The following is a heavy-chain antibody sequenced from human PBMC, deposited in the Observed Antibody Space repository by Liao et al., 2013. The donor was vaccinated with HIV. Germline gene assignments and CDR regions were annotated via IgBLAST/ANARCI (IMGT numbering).Heavy chain of an antibody. CDR2: IDHTGSV. J-gene: IGHJ3*02. Sequence: QVQLDQWGAGLLKPSETLSLTCAVYGESFSGNYWSWIRQSPGKGLEWIGEIDHTGSVGYNPSLKSRVSMSVDTSRNQFSLQLTSLSAADTAVYYCARGRAELKGDAFDIWGQGTMVTVSA. CDR3: ARGRAELKGDAFDI. V-gene: IGHV4-34*01. D-gene: IGHD1-7*01. CDR1: GESFSGNY.